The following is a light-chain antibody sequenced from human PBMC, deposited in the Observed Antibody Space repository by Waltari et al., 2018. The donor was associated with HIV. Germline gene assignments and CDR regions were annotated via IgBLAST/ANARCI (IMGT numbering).Light chain of an antibody. CDR1: SSDLGVYNS. J-gene: IGLJ2*01. CDR3: SFYGGSNILV. V-gene: IGLV2-8*01. Sequence: QSALPQPPSASGSPGPSVPISCTGPSSDLGVYNSLSWYQQRPGKAPKVIISEVSKRSSGVPNRFSGSTSGNTASLTVSGLQADDEAEYFCSFYGGSNILVFGGGTKLTVL. CDR2: EVS.